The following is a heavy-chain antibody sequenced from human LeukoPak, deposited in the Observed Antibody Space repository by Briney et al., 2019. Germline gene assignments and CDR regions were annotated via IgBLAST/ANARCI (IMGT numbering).Heavy chain of an antibody. CDR2: ISNSGGST. V-gene: IGHV3-23*01. Sequence: GGSLRLSCAASGFTFSSYAMNWVRQAPGKGLEWVSGISNSGGSTYYADSVKGRFTISRDNSKNTLYLQMNSLRAEDTAVYYCAKETSSSFDYWGQGTLVTISS. J-gene: IGHJ4*02. D-gene: IGHD6-6*01. CDR1: GFTFSSYA. CDR3: AKETSSSFDY.